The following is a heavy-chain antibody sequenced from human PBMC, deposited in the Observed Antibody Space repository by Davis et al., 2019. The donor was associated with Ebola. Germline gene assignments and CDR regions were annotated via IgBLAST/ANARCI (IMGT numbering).Heavy chain of an antibody. Sequence: PSETLSLTCTVSGGSVSSGSYYWSWIRQPPGKGLEWIGYIYYSGSTNYNPSLKSRVTISVDTSKNQFSLKLSSVTAADTAVYYCARNDYSNYGNWFDPWGQGTLVTVSS. CDR2: IYYSGST. J-gene: IGHJ5*02. CDR3: ARNDYSNYGNWFDP. D-gene: IGHD4-11*01. CDR1: GGSVSSGSYY. V-gene: IGHV4-61*01.